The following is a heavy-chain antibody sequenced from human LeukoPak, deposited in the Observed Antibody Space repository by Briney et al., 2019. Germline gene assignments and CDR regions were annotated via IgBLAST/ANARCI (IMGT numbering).Heavy chain of an antibody. J-gene: IGHJ6*02. CDR2: ISSSGSTI. D-gene: IGHD2-15*01. Sequence: GGSLTLSCAASGFTFSDYYMSWIRQAPGKGLEWVSYISSSGSTIYYADSVKGRFTISRDNAKNSLYLQMNSLRAEDTAVYYCARDRYCSGGSCKNHDYYYGMDVWGQGTTVTVSS. CDR1: GFTFSDYY. CDR3: ARDRYCSGGSCKNHDYYYGMDV. V-gene: IGHV3-11*01.